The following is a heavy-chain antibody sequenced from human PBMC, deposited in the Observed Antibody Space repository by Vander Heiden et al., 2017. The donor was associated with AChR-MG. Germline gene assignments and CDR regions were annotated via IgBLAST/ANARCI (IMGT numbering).Heavy chain of an antibody. CDR1: GGSFSGYY. D-gene: IGHD3-10*01. CDR2: INHSGST. CDR3: VGSYLDAFDI. Sequence: QVQLQRWGAGPWKPSETLSLTCAVYGGSFSGYYWSWIRQPTGKGLEWIGEINHSGSTDYHPSLKSRVTISVDTSKNQFSLKLSSVTAADTAVYYCVGSYLDAFDIWGQGTMVTVSS. J-gene: IGHJ3*02. V-gene: IGHV4-34*01.